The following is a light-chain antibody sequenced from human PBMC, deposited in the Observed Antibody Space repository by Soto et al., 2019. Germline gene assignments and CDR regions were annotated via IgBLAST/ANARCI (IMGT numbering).Light chain of an antibody. CDR3: ASFRSGTILV. CDR2: EVN. Sequence: QSVLTQPASVSGSPGQSVTISCTGPRSDIGDSNFISWYQHSPGKAPRLLIYEVNNRPSGVSKRFSGSKAGNTAFLTISGLLDDDEADYFCASFRSGTILVFGSGTKATVL. V-gene: IGLV2-14*01. J-gene: IGLJ1*01. CDR1: RSDIGDSNF.